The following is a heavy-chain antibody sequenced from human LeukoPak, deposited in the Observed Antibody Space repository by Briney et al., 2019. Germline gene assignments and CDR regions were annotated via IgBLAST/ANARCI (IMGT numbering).Heavy chain of an antibody. CDR1: GGSITSSY. J-gene: IGHJ3*02. D-gene: IGHD3-16*01. CDR3: ARDVWGHVDAFDI. Sequence: SETLSLTCTVSGGSITSSYWSWIRQPPGNGLEWIGYIYYSGSTSYSPSLKSRVTISVDTSKNQFSLRLRSVTAADTAVYYCARDVWGHVDAFDIWGQGTMVTVSS. CDR2: IYYSGST. V-gene: IGHV4-59*01.